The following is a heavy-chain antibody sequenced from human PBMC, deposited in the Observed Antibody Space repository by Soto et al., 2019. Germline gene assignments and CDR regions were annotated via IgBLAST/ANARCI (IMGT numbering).Heavy chain of an antibody. CDR2: ISYDGSNK. V-gene: IGHV3-30-3*01. J-gene: IGHJ6*02. Sequence: QVQLVESGGGVVQPGRSLRLSCAASGFTFSSYAMHWVRQAPGKGLEWVAVISYDGSNKYYADSVKGRFTISRDNSKNTLYLQMNSRRAEDTAVYYCAGEPTIFGVVISCMDVWGQGTTVTVSS. CDR1: GFTFSSYA. CDR3: AGEPTIFGVVISCMDV. D-gene: IGHD3-3*01.